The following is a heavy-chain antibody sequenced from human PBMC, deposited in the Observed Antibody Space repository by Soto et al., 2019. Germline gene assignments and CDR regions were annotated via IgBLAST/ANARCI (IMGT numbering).Heavy chain of an antibody. J-gene: IGHJ4*02. CDR2: ISAYNGNT. CDR1: GYTFTSYG. V-gene: IGHV1-18*01. CDR3: ARGILEPQSLGYYFDY. D-gene: IGHD1-1*01. Sequence: ASVKVSCKASGYTFTSYGISWVRQAPGQGLEWMGWISAYNGNTNYAQKLQGRVTMTTDTSTSTAYMELRSLRSDDTAVYYCARGILEPQSLGYYFDYWGQGTLVTVSS.